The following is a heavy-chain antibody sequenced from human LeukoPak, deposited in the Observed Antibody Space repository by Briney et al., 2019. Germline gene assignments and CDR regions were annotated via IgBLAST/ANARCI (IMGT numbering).Heavy chain of an antibody. V-gene: IGHV3-66*01. D-gene: IGHD6-19*01. Sequence: GGSLRLSCAASGFTVSSNYMSWVRQAPGKGLEWVSVIYSGGSAYYADSVKGRFTISRDNSKNTLYLQMNSLRAEDTAVYYCARVYSSGWYDYWGQGTLVTVSS. J-gene: IGHJ4*02. CDR2: IYSGGSA. CDR3: ARVYSSGWYDY. CDR1: GFTVSSNY.